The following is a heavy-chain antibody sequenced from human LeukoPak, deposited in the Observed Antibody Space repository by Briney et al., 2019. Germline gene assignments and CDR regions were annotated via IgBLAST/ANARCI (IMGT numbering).Heavy chain of an antibody. D-gene: IGHD2-15*01. CDR2: INLDGDDK. CDR3: VTTGSSFSN. CDR1: GFIFSSHW. J-gene: IGHJ4*02. V-gene: IGHV3-7*01. Sequence: GGSLRLSCAASGFIFSSHWMSWGRQAPGEGLGWVANINLDGDDKNYVDSVKGRFTISRDNAKNSLYLQMNILRAEDTAMYYCVTTGSSFSNWGQGTLVTVSS.